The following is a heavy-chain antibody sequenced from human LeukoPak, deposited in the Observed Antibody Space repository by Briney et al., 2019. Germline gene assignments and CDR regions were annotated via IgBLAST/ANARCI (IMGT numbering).Heavy chain of an antibody. CDR1: GFTFSSYW. CDR3: ARGGTATYYFDY. J-gene: IGHJ4*02. Sequence: GGSLRLSCAASGFTFSSYWMSWVRQAPGKGLEWVANIKLDGSEKNYVDSVKGRFTISRDNAKNSGYLQMNSLRAEDTAVYYCARGGTATYYFDYWGQGTLVTVSS. D-gene: IGHD3-16*01. V-gene: IGHV3-7*01. CDR2: IKLDGSEK.